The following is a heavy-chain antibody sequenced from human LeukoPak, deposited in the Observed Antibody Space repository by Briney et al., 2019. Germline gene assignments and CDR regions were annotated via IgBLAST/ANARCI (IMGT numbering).Heavy chain of an antibody. CDR2: ISAYNGNT. J-gene: IGHJ3*02. CDR3: ARVTMIVVVIDAFDI. CDR1: GYTFTSYG. V-gene: IGHV1-18*01. D-gene: IGHD3-22*01. Sequence: ASVKVSCKASGYTFTSYGISWVRQAPGQGLEWMGWISAYNGNTNYAQKLQGRVTMITDTSTSTAYMELRSLRSDDTAVYYCARVTMIVVVIDAFDIWGQWTMVTVSS.